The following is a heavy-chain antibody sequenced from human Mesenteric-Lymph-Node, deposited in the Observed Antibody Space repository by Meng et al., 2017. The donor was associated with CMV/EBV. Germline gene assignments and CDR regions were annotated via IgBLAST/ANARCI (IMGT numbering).Heavy chain of an antibody. V-gene: IGHV3-23*01. J-gene: IGHJ1*01. D-gene: IGHD3-9*01. Sequence: GGSLRLSCAASGFSFSNYAMTWVRQAPGEGLEWVSSIGGTHPTTFYVDSVRGRFTISRDNSKGTLFLQMNSLRVEDTAVYYCAKESESNIPFEDWGQGTLVTVSS. CDR3: AKESESNIPFED. CDR2: IGGTHPTT. CDR1: GFSFSNYA.